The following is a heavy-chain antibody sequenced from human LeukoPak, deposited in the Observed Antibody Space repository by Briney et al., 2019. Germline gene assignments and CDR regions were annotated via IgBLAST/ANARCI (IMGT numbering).Heavy chain of an antibody. CDR3: ARDGGIAVTLDY. CDR2: ISSSSSYI. CDR1: GFTFSSYS. D-gene: IGHD4-23*01. J-gene: IGHJ4*02. Sequence: GGSLRLSCAASGFTFSSYSMTWVRQAPGKGLEWVSSISSSSSYIYYADSVKGRFTISRDNAKNSLYLQMNSLRAEDTAVYYCARDGGIAVTLDYWGQGTLVTVSS. V-gene: IGHV3-21*01.